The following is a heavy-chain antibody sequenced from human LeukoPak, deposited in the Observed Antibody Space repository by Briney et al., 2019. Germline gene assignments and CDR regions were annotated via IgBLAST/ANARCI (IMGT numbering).Heavy chain of an antibody. CDR2: IYASASGTT. V-gene: IGHV4-61*02. Sequence: SETLSLTCRVSGGSITSGSYYWSWIRQPAGKGLEWIGRIYASASGTTNYNPSLKSRATISLDTSKSQFSLKLTSVTAADTAVYYCASFPAAIRAHYYYMDVWGKGTTVTVSS. J-gene: IGHJ6*03. D-gene: IGHD2-2*02. CDR1: GGSITSGSYY. CDR3: ASFPAAIRAHYYYMDV.